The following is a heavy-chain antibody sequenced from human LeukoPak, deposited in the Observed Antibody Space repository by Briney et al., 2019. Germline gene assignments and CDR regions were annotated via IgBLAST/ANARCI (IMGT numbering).Heavy chain of an antibody. CDR1: GYTFTGYY. Sequence: ASVKVSCKASGYTFTGYYMHWVRQAPGHGLEWMGWINPNSGGTNYAQKFQGRVTMTRDTSISTAYMELSRLRSDDTAVYYCARDPDRWISTHHPGVWGKGTTVTVSS. CDR2: INPNSGGT. J-gene: IGHJ6*04. CDR3: ARDPDRWISTHHPGV. D-gene: IGHD3-3*02. V-gene: IGHV1-2*02.